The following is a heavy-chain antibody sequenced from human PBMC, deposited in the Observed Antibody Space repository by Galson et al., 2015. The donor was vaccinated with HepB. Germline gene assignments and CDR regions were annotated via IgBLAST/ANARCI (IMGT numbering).Heavy chain of an antibody. CDR2: IKQDGSEE. J-gene: IGHJ4*02. Sequence: SLRLSCAASGFTFSSYWMSWVRQAPGKGLEWVANIKQDGSEEYYVDSVKGRFTISRDNAKNSLYLQMNSLRAEDTAVYYCARESCTNGVCYFWAYYFDYWGQGTLVTVSS. CDR3: ARESCTNGVCYFWAYYFDY. V-gene: IGHV3-7*03. D-gene: IGHD2-8*01. CDR1: GFTFSSYW.